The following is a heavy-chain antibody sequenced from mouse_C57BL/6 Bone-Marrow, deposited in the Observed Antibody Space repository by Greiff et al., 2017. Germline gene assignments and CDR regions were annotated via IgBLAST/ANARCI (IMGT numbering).Heavy chain of an antibody. CDR2: SRNKANDYTT. V-gene: IGHV7-1*01. D-gene: IGHD1-1*01. CDR1: GLTFSDFY. CDR3: ARDAGYGSSYRWYFDV. Sequence: EVKLVESGGGLVQSGRSLRLSCATSGLTFSDFYMEWVRQAPGKGLEWIAASRNKANDYTTEYSASVKGRFIVSRDTSQSILYLQMNALRAEDTAIYYCARDAGYGSSYRWYFDVWGTGTTVTVSS. J-gene: IGHJ1*03.